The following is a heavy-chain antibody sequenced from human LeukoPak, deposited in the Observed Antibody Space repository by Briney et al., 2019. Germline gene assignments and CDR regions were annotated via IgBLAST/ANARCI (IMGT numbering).Heavy chain of an antibody. Sequence: WASVKVSCKVSGYNLTELSMHWVRQAPGKGLEWMGGFDPEDGETIYAQKFQGRVTMTEDTSTDTAYMELSSLRSEDTAVYYCATGYCSSTSCYPPFDYWGQGTLVTVSS. CDR1: GYNLTELS. CDR3: ATGYCSSTSCYPPFDY. CDR2: FDPEDGET. V-gene: IGHV1-24*01. D-gene: IGHD2-2*01. J-gene: IGHJ4*02.